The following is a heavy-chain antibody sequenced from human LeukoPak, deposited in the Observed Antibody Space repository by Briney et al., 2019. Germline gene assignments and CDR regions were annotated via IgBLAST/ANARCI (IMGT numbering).Heavy chain of an antibody. Sequence: PGGSLRLSCAASGFTISRYDIHWVRQATGKGLEWVSFISTTGDTYYQDSMKGRFTISRDSVKNSVYLQMNSLRADDTAVYYCTRGGCGRTSRYGDSGLDPWGQGTLVTVSS. V-gene: IGHV3-13*01. D-gene: IGHD2-2*01. CDR1: GFTISRYD. CDR2: ISTTGDT. J-gene: IGHJ5*02. CDR3: TRGGCGRTSRYGDSGLDP.